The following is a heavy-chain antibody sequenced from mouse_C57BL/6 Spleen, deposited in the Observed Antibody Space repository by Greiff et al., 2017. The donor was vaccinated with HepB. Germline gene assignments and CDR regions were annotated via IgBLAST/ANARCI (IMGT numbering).Heavy chain of an antibody. V-gene: IGHV1-75*01. CDR3: ARHYYGSSQSFDY. Sequence: VQLQQSGPELVKPGASVKISCKASGYTFTDYYINWVKQRPGQGLEWIGWIFPGSGSTYYNEKFKGKATLTVDKSSSTAYMLLSSLTSEDSAVYFCARHYYGSSQSFDYWGQSTTLTVSS. CDR2: IFPGSGST. J-gene: IGHJ2*01. D-gene: IGHD1-1*01. CDR1: GYTFTDYY.